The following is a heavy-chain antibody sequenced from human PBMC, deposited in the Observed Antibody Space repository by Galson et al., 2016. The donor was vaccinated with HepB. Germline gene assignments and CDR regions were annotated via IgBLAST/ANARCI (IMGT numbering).Heavy chain of an antibody. CDR3: AKLGDGYNYFYYYMDV. D-gene: IGHD5-24*01. CDR2: ISGSGGST. CDR1: GFTFSSYA. J-gene: IGHJ6*03. V-gene: IGHV3-23*01. Sequence: SLRLSCAASGFTFSSYAMSWVRQAPGKGLGWVSVISGSGGSTYYADSVQGRFSISRDNSKHTLYLQMNSLRAEDTALYYCAKLGDGYNYFYYYMDVWGKGTTVTVSS.